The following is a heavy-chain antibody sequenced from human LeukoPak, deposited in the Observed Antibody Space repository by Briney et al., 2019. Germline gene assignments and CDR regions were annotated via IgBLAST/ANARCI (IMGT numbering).Heavy chain of an antibody. V-gene: IGHV3-33*06. J-gene: IGHJ4*02. CDR2: IWYDGSNK. CDR1: GFSFNNYG. CDR3: AKEGDNNSWYSFDS. D-gene: IGHD6-13*01. Sequence: PGGSLRLSCAAAGFSFNNYGVHWVRQAPGKGLEWVAVIWYDGSNKFYGDSVQGRFTISRDNSKNTLYLQMNSLRAEDTAVYYCAKEGDNNSWYSFDSWGQGTLVTVSS.